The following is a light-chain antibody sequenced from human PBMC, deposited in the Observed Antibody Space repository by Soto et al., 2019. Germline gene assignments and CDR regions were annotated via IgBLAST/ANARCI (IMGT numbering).Light chain of an antibody. Sequence: SPGTLSLSPGERATLSCRASQSVSTSYLGWFQQRPGQPPRLVIYDTFYRATGIPARFSGSGSGTEFTLTIGSLQSEDSAVYYCQQYQNLWTFGQGTKVDIK. J-gene: IGKJ1*01. CDR2: DTF. V-gene: IGKV3D-7*01. CDR1: QSVSTSY. CDR3: QQYQNLWT.